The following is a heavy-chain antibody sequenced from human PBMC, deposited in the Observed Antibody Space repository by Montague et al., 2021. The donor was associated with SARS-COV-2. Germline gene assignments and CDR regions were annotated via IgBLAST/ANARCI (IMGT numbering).Heavy chain of an antibody. CDR1: GDSVSSNNPG. CDR2: TYYRSKWYY. D-gene: IGHD6-13*01. V-gene: IGHV6-1*01. J-gene: IGHJ4*02. Sequence: CAISGDSVSSNNPGWKWNGQSPSRRLERLGRTYYRSKWYYDYAVSVKSRMTISPDTSKNQFSLQLSSVTPEDRAVYYCARDPRYSLSWSFDYWGQGTLVTVSS. CDR3: ARDPRYSLSWSFDY.